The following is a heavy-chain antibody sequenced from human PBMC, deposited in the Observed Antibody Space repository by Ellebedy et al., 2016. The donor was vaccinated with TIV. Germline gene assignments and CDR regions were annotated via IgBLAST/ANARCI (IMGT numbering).Heavy chain of an antibody. D-gene: IGHD2-2*02. Sequence: KVSXXGSGYSFTSYWIGWVRQMPGKGLEWMGIIYPGDSDTRYSPSFQGQVTISADKSISTAYLQWSSLKASDTAMYYCARFLGYCSSTSCYMDAFDIWGQGTMVTVSS. CDR2: IYPGDSDT. CDR3: ARFLGYCSSTSCYMDAFDI. V-gene: IGHV5-51*01. J-gene: IGHJ3*02. CDR1: GYSFTSYW.